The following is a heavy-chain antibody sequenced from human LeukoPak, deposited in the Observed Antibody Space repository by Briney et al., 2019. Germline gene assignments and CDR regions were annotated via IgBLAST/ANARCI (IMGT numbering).Heavy chain of an antibody. J-gene: IGHJ6*02. Sequence: SETLSLTCVVYGGSFSGYYWCWIRQPPGKELEWIGEINHSGSTNYNPSLKSRVTISVDTSKNQFSLKLNSVTAADTAVYYCASSRCSSTSCLYYNYYYGMDVWGQGTTVTVSS. CDR3: ASSRCSSTSCLYYNYYYGMDV. V-gene: IGHV4-34*01. CDR2: INHSGST. D-gene: IGHD2-2*01. CDR1: GGSFSGYY.